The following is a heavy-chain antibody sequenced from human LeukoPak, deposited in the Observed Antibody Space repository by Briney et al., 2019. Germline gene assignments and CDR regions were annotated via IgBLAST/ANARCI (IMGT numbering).Heavy chain of an antibody. CDR1: GYSFTSYW. CDR2: IYPGDSDT. Sequence: GESLKISCKGSGYSFTSYWICWVRQMPGKGLEWMGIIYPGDSDTRYSPSFQGQVTISADKSISTAYLQWSSLKASDTAMYYCARPYDILTGSYPLGYWGQGTLVTVSS. D-gene: IGHD3-9*01. J-gene: IGHJ4*02. V-gene: IGHV5-51*01. CDR3: ARPYDILTGSYPLGY.